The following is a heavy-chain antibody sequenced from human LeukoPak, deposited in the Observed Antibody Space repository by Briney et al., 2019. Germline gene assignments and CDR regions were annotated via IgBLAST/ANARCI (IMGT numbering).Heavy chain of an antibody. Sequence: PGGSLRLSCNASGFIFSSFVMSWVRQAPGKGLEWVSSISGSGAVTYYADSVKGRFTISRDNSMNTLNLQMNSLSVDDTAVYYCAKDFIGYRTSLYWGQRTLVSVSS. D-gene: IGHD6-6*01. CDR3: AKDFIGYRTSLY. V-gene: IGHV3-23*01. CDR1: GFIFSSFV. CDR2: ISGSGAVT. J-gene: IGHJ4*02.